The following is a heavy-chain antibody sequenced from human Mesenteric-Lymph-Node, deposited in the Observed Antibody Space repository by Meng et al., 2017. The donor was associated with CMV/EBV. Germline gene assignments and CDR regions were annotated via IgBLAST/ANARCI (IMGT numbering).Heavy chain of an antibody. V-gene: IGHV1-2*02. CDR2: INPNSGGT. J-gene: IGHJ4*02. CDR3: ARDQGNPLYDY. D-gene: IGHD3-10*01. Sequence: ASVKVSCKASGYTFTSYGISWVRQAPGQGLEWMGWINPNSGGTNYAQKFQGRVTMTRDTSISTAYMELSRLRSDDTAVYYCARDQGNPLYDYWGQGTLVTVPQ. CDR1: GYTFTSYG.